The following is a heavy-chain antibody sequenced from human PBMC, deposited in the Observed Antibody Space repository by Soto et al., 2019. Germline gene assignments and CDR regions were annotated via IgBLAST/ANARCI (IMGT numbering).Heavy chain of an antibody. CDR2: ISGSGGST. Sequence: PGGSLRLSCAASGFTFSSYAMSWVRQAPGKGLEWVSAISGSGGSTYYADSVKGRFTISRDNSKNTLYLQMNSLRAEDTAVYYCAKDRRRHPGEILEDSAYPRIAARLWEYFQHWGQGTLVTVSS. CDR3: AKDRRRHPGEILEDSAYPRIAARLWEYFQH. D-gene: IGHD6-6*01. CDR1: GFTFSSYA. V-gene: IGHV3-23*01. J-gene: IGHJ1*01.